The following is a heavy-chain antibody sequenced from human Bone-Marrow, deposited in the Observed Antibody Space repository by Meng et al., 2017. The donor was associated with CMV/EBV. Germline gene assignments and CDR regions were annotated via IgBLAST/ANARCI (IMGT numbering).Heavy chain of an antibody. V-gene: IGHV3-30*04. CDR1: GFTFSSYA. CDR3: ARERLGRDYFDY. CDR2: ISYDGSNK. Sequence: GESLKISCAASGFTFSSYAMHWVRQAPGKGLEWVAVISYDGSNKYYADSVKGRFTISRDNSKNTLYLQMNSLRAEDTAVYYCARERLGRDYFDYWGQGTLVTVPS. J-gene: IGHJ4*02. D-gene: IGHD5/OR15-5a*01.